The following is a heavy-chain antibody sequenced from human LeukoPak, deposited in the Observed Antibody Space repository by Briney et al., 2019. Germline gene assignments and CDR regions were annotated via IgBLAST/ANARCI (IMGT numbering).Heavy chain of an antibody. Sequence: GGSLRLSCAASGFTFSSYAMHWVRQAPGKGLEWVAVISYDGSNKYYADSVKGRVTISRDNSKNTLYLQMNSLRAEDTAVYYCARDSSRIAAAGVALFDYWGQGTLVTVSS. D-gene: IGHD6-13*01. J-gene: IGHJ4*02. V-gene: IGHV3-30*04. CDR1: GFTFSSYA. CDR3: ARDSSRIAAAGVALFDY. CDR2: ISYDGSNK.